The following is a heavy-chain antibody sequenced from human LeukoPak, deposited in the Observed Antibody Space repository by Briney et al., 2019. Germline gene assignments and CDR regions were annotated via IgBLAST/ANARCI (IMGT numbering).Heavy chain of an antibody. V-gene: IGHV1-46*01. CDR2: INPSGGST. J-gene: IGHJ6*03. CDR3: ARLLRRSITIFGVVASPYYYYYMDV. Sequence: GASVKVSCKASGYTFTSYYMHWVRQAPGQGLEWMGIINPSGGSTSYAQKFQGRVTMTRDMSTSTVYMELSSLRSEDTAVYYCARLLRRSITIFGVVASPYYYYYMDVWGKGTTVTVSS. CDR1: GYTFTSYY. D-gene: IGHD3-3*01.